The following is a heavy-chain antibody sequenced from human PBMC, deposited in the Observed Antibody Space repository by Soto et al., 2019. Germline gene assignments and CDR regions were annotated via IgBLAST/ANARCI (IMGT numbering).Heavy chain of an antibody. CDR3: AFHFGDSGYGGADFDY. Sequence: QVQLVESGGGVVQPGRSLRLSCAASGFTFSSYGMHWVRQAPGKGLEWVAVIWYDGSNKYYADSVKGRFTISRDNSKNTLYLQMNSLRAEDTAVYYCAFHFGDSGYGGADFDYWGQGTLVTVSS. D-gene: IGHD5-12*01. V-gene: IGHV3-33*01. CDR1: GFTFSSYG. J-gene: IGHJ4*02. CDR2: IWYDGSNK.